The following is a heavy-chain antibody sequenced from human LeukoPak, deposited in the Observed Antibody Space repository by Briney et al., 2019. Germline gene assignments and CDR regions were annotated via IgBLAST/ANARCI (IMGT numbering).Heavy chain of an antibody. CDR2: INPNSGGT. D-gene: IGHD3-22*01. Sequence: ASVKVSCKASGYTFTGYYMHWVRQAPGQGLEWMGWINPNSGGTNYAQKFQGRVTMTRDTSISTAYMELSRLRSDDTAVYYCAREDYYDSSGYAFWGQGTRVTVSS. J-gene: IGHJ4*02. V-gene: IGHV1-2*02. CDR1: GYTFTGYY. CDR3: AREDYYDSSGYAF.